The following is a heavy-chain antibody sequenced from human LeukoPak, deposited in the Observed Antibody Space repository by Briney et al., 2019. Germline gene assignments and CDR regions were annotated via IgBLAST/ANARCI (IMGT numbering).Heavy chain of an antibody. V-gene: IGHV3-48*03. CDR3: ARAEDGVWIDY. CDR2: ISSSDSTI. CDR1: GFTFSSYE. Sequence: GGSLRLSCAASGFTFSSYEMNWVRQAPGKGLEWVSYISSSDSTIYYADSVKGRFTISRDNAKNALYLQMNSLRVEDTAIYYCARAEDGVWIDYWGRGALVTVSS. D-gene: IGHD2-21*01. J-gene: IGHJ4*02.